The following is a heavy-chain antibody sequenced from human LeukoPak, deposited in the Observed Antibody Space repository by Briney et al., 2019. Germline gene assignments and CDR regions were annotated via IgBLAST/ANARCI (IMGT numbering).Heavy chain of an antibody. V-gene: IGHV4-39*01. J-gene: IGHJ4*02. CDR1: GDSISSSSYY. CDR3: ARQRAYYGSGSYYSGFDY. Sequence: PSETLSLTCTVSGDSISSSSYYWAWIRQPPGKGLGWIGSIYYSGSTHFNPSLESRPTMSVDTSKNQLSLKLTSVTAADAAVYYCARQRAYYGSGSYYSGFDYWGQGALITVSS. CDR2: IYYSGST. D-gene: IGHD3-10*01.